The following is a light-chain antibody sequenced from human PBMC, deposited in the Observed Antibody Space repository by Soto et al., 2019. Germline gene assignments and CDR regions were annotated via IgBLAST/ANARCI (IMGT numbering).Light chain of an antibody. CDR1: SSDVGGYDY. CDR3: SSYRSGSLVV. Sequence: QSALTQPASVSGSPGQSITISCTGTSSDVGGYDYVSWYQQHPGKAPKLMIYDVSNRPSGVSSRFSASKSGNTASLTISGLQAEDEADYSCSSYRSGSLVVFGGGTKLTVL. CDR2: DVS. V-gene: IGLV2-14*01. J-gene: IGLJ2*01.